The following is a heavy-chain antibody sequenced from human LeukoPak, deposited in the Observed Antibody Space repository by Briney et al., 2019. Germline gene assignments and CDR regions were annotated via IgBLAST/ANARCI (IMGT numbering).Heavy chain of an antibody. V-gene: IGHV7-4-1*02. J-gene: IGHJ3*02. CDR3: ARDLSLLWFGDSLAHMGGGAFDI. D-gene: IGHD3-10*01. Sequence: ASVKVSCKASGYTFTGYYMHWVRQAPGQGLEWMGWINTNTGNPTYAQGFTGRFVFSLDTSVSTAYLQISSLKAEDTAVYYCARDLSLLWFGDSLAHMGGGAFDIWGQGTMVTVSS. CDR1: GYTFTGYY. CDR2: INTNTGNP.